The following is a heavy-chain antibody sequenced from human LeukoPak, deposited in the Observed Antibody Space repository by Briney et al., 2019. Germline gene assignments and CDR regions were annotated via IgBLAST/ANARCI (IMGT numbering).Heavy chain of an antibody. CDR1: GGSISSYY. D-gene: IGHD3-3*01. J-gene: IGHJ4*02. Sequence: SETLSLTCTVSGGSISSYYWSWIRQPPGKGLEWIGYIYYSGSTNYNPSLKSRVTISVDTSKNQFSLKLSSVTAADTAVYYCARVNYDFWSGYYYFDYWGQGTLVTVSS. CDR2: IYYSGST. CDR3: ARVNYDFWSGYYYFDY. V-gene: IGHV4-59*01.